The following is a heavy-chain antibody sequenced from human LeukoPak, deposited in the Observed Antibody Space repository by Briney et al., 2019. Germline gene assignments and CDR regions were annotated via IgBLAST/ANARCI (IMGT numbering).Heavy chain of an antibody. D-gene: IGHD3-10*01. V-gene: IGHV4-39*07. J-gene: IGHJ4*02. CDR2: IYYTGST. CDR1: GGSIRSSSYY. CDR3: ARRYGSGSSGTFDY. Sequence: SETLSLTCTVSGGSIRSSSYYWGCIRQPPGKGLEWIGSIYYTGSTYYNPSLKSRVTISVDTSKNQFSLKLSSVTAADTAVYYCARRYGSGSSGTFDYWGQGTLVTVSS.